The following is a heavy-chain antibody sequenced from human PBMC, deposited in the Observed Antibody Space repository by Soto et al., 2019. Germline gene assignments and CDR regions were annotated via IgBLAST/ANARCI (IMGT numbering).Heavy chain of an antibody. CDR3: ARDPAGDYGH. CDR2: IHYRGVI. V-gene: IGHV4-59*02. CDR1: GGSVSDYY. Sequence: LSLTCNVSGGSVSDYYWSWIRQAPGKGLEWIGYIHYRGVINYNPSLKSRVTMSVDPSKNQFSLNLRSVTTADTAVYFCARDPAGDYGHWGKGSLVTVS. D-gene: IGHD4-17*01. J-gene: IGHJ4*02.